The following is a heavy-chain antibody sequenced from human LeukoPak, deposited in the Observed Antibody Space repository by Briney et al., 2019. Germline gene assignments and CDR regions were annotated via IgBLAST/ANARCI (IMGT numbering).Heavy chain of an antibody. V-gene: IGHV3-74*01. CDR3: ARGGARIGEYTYGFDY. CDR2: INSDGSGT. D-gene: IGHD5-18*01. J-gene: IGHJ4*02. Sequence: GGSLRLSCAASGFTFDDYGMSWVRQAPGKGLVWVSRINSDGSGTNYPDSVKGRFTMSRDNAKNTLYLQMNSLRAEDTAVYYCARGGARIGEYTYGFDYWGQGALVTVSS. CDR1: GFTFDDYG.